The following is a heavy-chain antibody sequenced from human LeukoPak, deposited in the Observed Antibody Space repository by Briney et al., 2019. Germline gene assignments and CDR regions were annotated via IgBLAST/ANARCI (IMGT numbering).Heavy chain of an antibody. CDR3: ARAPFRYCSGGSCTLGDY. CDR1: GFTVSSNY. CDR2: ITSSGTYT. D-gene: IGHD2-15*01. J-gene: IGHJ4*02. V-gene: IGHV3-11*05. Sequence: GGSLRLSCAASGFTVSSNYMSWVRQAPGKGLEWVSYITSSGTYTNYADSVKGRLTISRDNAKNSLYLQMNSLRAEDTAVYYCARAPFRYCSGGSCTLGDYWGQGTLVTVSS.